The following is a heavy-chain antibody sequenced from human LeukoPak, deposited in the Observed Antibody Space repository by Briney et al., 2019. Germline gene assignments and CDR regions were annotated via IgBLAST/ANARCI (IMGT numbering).Heavy chain of an antibody. CDR1: GGSISSSSYY. J-gene: IGHJ6*02. V-gene: IGHV4-39*07. CDR3: ARANGYYYYGMDV. D-gene: IGHD2-8*01. Sequence: SETLSLTCTVSGGSISSSSYYWSWIRQPPGKGLEWIGEINHSGSTNYNPSLKSRVTISVDTSKNQFSLKLSSVTAADTAVYYCARANGYYYYGMDVWGQGTTVTVSS. CDR2: INHSGST.